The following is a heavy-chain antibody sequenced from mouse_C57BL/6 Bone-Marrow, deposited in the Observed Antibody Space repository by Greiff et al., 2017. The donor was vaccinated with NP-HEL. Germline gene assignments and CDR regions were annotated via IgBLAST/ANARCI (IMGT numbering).Heavy chain of an antibody. CDR3: ARPEQGRGGFAY. CDR1: GFNIKNTY. J-gene: IGHJ3*01. D-gene: IGHD4-1*01. Sequence: EVKLVESVAELVRPGASVKLSCTASGFNIKNTYMHWVKQRPEQGLEWIGRIDPANGNTKYAPKFQGKATITADTSSNTAYLQLSSLTSEDTAIYYCARPEQGRGGFAYWGQGTLVTVSA. V-gene: IGHV14-3*01. CDR2: IDPANGNT.